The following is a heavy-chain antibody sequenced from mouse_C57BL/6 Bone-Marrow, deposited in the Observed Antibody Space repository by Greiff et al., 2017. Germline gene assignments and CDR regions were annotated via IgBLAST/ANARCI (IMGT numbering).Heavy chain of an antibody. J-gene: IGHJ1*03. D-gene: IGHD1-1*01. CDR1: GYTFTDYE. CDR3: TRTGSSYCYWYFDV. CDR2: IDPETGGT. V-gene: IGHV1-15*01. Sequence: VQLQQSGAELVRPGASVTLSCKASGYTFTDYEMHWVKQTPVHGLEWIGAIDPETGGTAYNQKFKGKAILTADKSSSTAYMELRSLTSEDSAVYYCTRTGSSYCYWYFDVWGTGTTVTVSS.